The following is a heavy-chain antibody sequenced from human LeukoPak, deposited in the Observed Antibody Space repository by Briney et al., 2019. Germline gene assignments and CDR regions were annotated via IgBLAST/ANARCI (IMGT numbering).Heavy chain of an antibody. V-gene: IGHV1-8*01. Sequence: GASVMVSCRASGYSITSYDINCVRQAAGQGLEWVGWMNSNSGNTGYARKFQGRVTLTRDTSINTAYMEVNSLTSEDTAVYYCARGGTLVRGVAILYGMDVWGQGTTVTVSS. J-gene: IGHJ6*02. D-gene: IGHD3-10*01. CDR2: MNSNSGNT. CDR3: ARGGTLVRGVAILYGMDV. CDR1: GYSITSYD.